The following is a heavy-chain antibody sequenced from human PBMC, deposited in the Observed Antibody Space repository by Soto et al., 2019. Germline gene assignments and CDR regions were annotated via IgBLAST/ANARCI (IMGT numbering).Heavy chain of an antibody. CDR3: ARRVNYFDY. CDR1: GCSISSSSYY. D-gene: IGHD4-4*01. J-gene: IGHJ4*02. V-gene: IGHV4-39*01. Sequence: QLPLQESGPGLVKPSETLSLTCTVSGCSISSSSYYWGWIRQPPGKGLEWIGSIYDSGRTSYNPSLKSQVTISVDTSKNQFFLKLSSVTAADTAVYYCARRVNYFDYWGQGTLVTVSS. CDR2: IYDSGRT.